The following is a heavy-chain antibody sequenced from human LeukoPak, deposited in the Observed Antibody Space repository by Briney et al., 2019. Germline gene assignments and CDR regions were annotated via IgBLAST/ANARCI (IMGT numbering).Heavy chain of an antibody. J-gene: IGHJ4*02. V-gene: IGHV1-18*01. Sequence: ASVKVSCKASGYTFTSYGISWVRQAPGQGLEWVGWISAYNGNTNYAQKLRGRVTMTTDTSTSTAYMELRSLRSDDTAVYYCARARRGSSWPLFDYWGQGTLVTVSS. CDR2: ISAYNGNT. CDR1: GYTFTSYG. CDR3: ARARRGSSWPLFDY. D-gene: IGHD6-13*01.